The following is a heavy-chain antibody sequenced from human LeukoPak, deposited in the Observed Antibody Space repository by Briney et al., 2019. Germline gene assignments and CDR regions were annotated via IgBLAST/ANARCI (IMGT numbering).Heavy chain of an antibody. Sequence: GGSLRLSCAASGFTFSSYGMHWVRQAPGKGLEWVAVIWYDGSNKYYADSVKGRFTISRDNSKNTLYLQMNSLRAEDMAVYYCARPTYSGSYYWFDYWGQGTLVTVSS. D-gene: IGHD1-26*01. CDR2: IWYDGSNK. CDR3: ARPTYSGSYYWFDY. V-gene: IGHV3-33*01. J-gene: IGHJ4*02. CDR1: GFTFSSYG.